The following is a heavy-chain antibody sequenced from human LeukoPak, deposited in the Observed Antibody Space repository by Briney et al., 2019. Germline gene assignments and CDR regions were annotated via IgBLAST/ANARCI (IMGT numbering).Heavy chain of an antibody. D-gene: IGHD1-20*01. Sequence: GGSLRLSCAASEFTVSSNYMSWVRQAPGKGLEWVAIIYSGGNTNYADSVKGRFTISRDNSKNTLYLQMNNLRADDTAVYYCAKDLNFLDYWGQGTLVTVSS. CDR3: AKDLNFLDY. V-gene: IGHV3-53*01. J-gene: IGHJ4*02. CDR2: IYSGGNT. CDR1: EFTVSSNY.